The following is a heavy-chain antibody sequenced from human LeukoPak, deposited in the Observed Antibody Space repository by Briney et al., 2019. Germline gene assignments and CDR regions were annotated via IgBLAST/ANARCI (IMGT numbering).Heavy chain of an antibody. CDR3: ARESGYNHFDY. V-gene: IGHV4-34*01. Sequence: SETLSLTCAVYGGSFSGYYWSWIRQPPGKGLEWIGEINHSGSTNYNPSLKSRVTISVDTSKNQFSLKLSSVTAADTAVYYCARESGYNHFDYWGQGTLVTVSS. CDR2: INHSGST. CDR1: GGSFSGYY. D-gene: IGHD5-24*01. J-gene: IGHJ4*02.